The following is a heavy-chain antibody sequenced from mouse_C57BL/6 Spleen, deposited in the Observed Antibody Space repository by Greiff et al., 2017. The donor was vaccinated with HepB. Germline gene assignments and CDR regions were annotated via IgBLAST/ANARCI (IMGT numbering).Heavy chain of an antibody. J-gene: IGHJ3*01. Sequence: EVKLMESGAELVRPGASVKLSCTASGFNIKDYYMHWVKQRPEQCLEWIGRIAPEDGDTEYAPTFQGKVTMTADTTSNPAYLQPSILTSEDTAVLYWTTLMVAFAYWGKGTLVTDSA. V-gene: IGHV14-1*01. D-gene: IGHD1-1*02. CDR3: TTLMVAFAY. CDR1: GFNIKDYY. CDR2: IAPEDGDT.